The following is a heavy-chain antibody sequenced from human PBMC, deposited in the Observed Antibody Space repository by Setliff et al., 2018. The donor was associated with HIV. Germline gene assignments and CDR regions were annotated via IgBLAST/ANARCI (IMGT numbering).Heavy chain of an antibody. CDR3: AKWFGEFFRAFDR. J-gene: IGHJ3*01. CDR1: GFTFSTYA. D-gene: IGHD3-10*01. V-gene: IGHV3-23*01. Sequence: PGGSLRLSCAVSGFTFSTYAMSWVRQAPGKGLEWVSTISAGGGSTYYADSVKGRFTISRDNSKNTLYLQMNSLRAEDTAVYYCAKWFGEFFRAFDRWGQGTMVTVS. CDR2: ISAGGGST.